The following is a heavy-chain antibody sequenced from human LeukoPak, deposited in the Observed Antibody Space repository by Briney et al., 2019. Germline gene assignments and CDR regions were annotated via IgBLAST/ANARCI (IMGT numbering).Heavy chain of an antibody. CDR2: ISSSSNYI. V-gene: IGHV3-21*01. J-gene: IGHJ4*02. CDR3: GRVPVLLTMGGDY. D-gene: IGHD2/OR15-2a*01. CDR1: GFTFSSYS. Sequence: GGSLRLSCAASGFTFSSYSMNWVRQAPGKGLEWVSAISSSSNYIYYADSVKGRFTISRDNAKNSLFLQMNSLRAEDTAVYYCGRVPVLLTMGGDYWGQGTLVTVSS.